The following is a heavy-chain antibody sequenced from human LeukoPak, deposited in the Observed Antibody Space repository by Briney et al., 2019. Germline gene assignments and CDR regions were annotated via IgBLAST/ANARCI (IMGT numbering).Heavy chain of an antibody. J-gene: IGHJ4*02. V-gene: IGHV5-51*01. D-gene: IGHD2-21*02. CDR1: GYSFSNYW. Sequence: GESLKISCEGSGYSFSNYWIGWVRQMPGKGLEWMGIIYPGDYETRYSPSFQGLVTIAVDKSISTAYLQWSSLKASDTAMYYCAIPPGYCGNDCSFDHWGQGTLVTVSS. CDR3: AIPPGYCGNDCSFDH. CDR2: IYPGDYET.